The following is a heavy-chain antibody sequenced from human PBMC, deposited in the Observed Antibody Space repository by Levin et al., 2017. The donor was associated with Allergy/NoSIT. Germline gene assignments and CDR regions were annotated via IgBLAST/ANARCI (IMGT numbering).Heavy chain of an antibody. CDR3: ARDDPYYGSGSYIFDY. Sequence: LSLTCAASGFTFDDYGMSWVRQAPGKGLEWVSGINWNGGSTGYADSVKGRFTISRDNAKNSLYLQMNSLRAEDTALYYCARDDPYYGSGSYIFDYWGQGTLVTVSS. CDR2: INWNGGST. V-gene: IGHV3-20*04. D-gene: IGHD3-10*01. J-gene: IGHJ4*02. CDR1: GFTFDDYG.